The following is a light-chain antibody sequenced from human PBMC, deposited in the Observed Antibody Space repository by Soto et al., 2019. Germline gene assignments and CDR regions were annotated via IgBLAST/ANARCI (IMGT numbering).Light chain of an antibody. CDR2: RXX. CDR3: XXFWV. Sequence: QSVLTQPPSVSGAPGQRVTISCTGSSSNIGAGFDVHWYQQFPGIXXXLXXXRXXXXPSGVPDRFSGSKSGTSASLAITGXXXXXXXXXXXXXFWVFGGGTKLTVL. J-gene: IGLJ2*01. V-gene: IGLV1-40*01. CDR1: SSNIGAGFD.